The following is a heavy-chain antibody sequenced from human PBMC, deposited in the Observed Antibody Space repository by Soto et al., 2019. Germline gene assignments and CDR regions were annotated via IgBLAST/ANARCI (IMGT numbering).Heavy chain of an antibody. J-gene: IGHJ3*02. CDR3: EKDYAGYAFDI. CDR1: GFTFSSYG. D-gene: IGHD3-16*01. V-gene: IGHV3-30*18. CDR2: ISYDGSNK. Sequence: PGGSLRLSCAASGFTFSSYGMHWVRQAPGKGLEWVAVISYDGSNKYYADSVKGRFTISRDNSKNTLYLQMNSLRAEDTAVYYCEKDYAGYAFDIWCQGIMVTVS.